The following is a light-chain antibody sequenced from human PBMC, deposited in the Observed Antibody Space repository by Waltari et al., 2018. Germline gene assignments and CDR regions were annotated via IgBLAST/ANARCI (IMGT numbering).Light chain of an antibody. CDR1: RRAVGAYAS. V-gene: IGLV2-14*03. CDR2: DVS. CDR3: SSYTSSSTLV. Sequence: QSALTQPASVSGSPGQSITISCPAPRRAVGAYASVSWYPQPPGKAPKLMIYDVSNRPSGVSNRFSGSKSGNTASLTISGVQAEDEADYYCSSYTSSSTLVFGTGTKVTVL. J-gene: IGLJ1*01.